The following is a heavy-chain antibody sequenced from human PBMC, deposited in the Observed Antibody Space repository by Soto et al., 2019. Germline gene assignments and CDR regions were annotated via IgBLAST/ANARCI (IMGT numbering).Heavy chain of an antibody. V-gene: IGHV3-30*18. CDR2: ISYDGSNK. CDR1: GFTFSSYG. CDR3: AKDRISTSVHYYYYGMDV. J-gene: IGHJ6*01. Sequence: QVQLVESGGGVVQPGRSLRLSCAASGFTFSSYGMHWVRQAPGKGLEWVAVISYDGSNKYYADSVKGRFTISRDNSKNTLYLQMNSLRAEDTAVYYCAKDRISTSVHYYYYGMDVW. D-gene: IGHD2-2*01.